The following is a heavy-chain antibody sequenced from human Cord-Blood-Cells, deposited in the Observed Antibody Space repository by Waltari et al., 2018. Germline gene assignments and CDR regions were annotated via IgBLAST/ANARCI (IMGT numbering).Heavy chain of an antibody. CDR1: GITFRSYS. D-gene: IGHD6-13*01. V-gene: IGHV3-48*02. CDR3: AREKGSSSWYWFDP. J-gene: IGHJ5*02. CDR2: ISSSSSTI. Sequence: GQRVEAGGGVVQPGGSLRLSCAASGITFRSYSMNWVRQAPGKGLEWVSYISSSSSTIYYADSVKGRFTISRDNAKNSLYLQMNSLRDEDTAVYYCAREKGSSSWYWFDPWGQGTLVTVSS.